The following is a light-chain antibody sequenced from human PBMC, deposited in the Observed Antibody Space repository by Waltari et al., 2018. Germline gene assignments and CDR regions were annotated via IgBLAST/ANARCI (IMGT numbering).Light chain of an antibody. CDR1: QTVRTTY. J-gene: IGKJ4*01. V-gene: IGKV3-20*01. CDR2: GAS. CDR3: QQYDISPLT. Sequence: EIVLTQSPGTLSLSPGERATLSCRASQTVRTTYLAWYQQKPGQGPTLLIYGASSSATGSPDRFSGSGSGTDFSLTISSLEPEDFAVYYCQQYDISPLTFGGGTRVEIK.